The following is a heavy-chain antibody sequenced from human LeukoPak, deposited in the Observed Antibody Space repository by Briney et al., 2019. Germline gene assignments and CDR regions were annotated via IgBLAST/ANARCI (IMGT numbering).Heavy chain of an antibody. CDR2: ISGRGDIA. Sequence: GGSLRLSCTASGFTFSSYAMSWVRQAPGKGLEWVSVISGRGDIAYYADFVKGRFTISRDNSKNTLYLQMNSLRAEDTAVYYCAKDLSNTWSFDYWGQGTLVTVSS. CDR1: GFTFSSYA. J-gene: IGHJ4*02. D-gene: IGHD3-3*02. V-gene: IGHV3-23*01. CDR3: AKDLSNTWSFDY.